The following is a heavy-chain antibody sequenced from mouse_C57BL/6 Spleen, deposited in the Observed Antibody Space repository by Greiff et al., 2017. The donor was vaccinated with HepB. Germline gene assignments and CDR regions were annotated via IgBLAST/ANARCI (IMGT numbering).Heavy chain of an antibody. CDR2: IWRGGST. V-gene: IGHV2-5*01. J-gene: IGHJ3*01. CDR3: ATRSTMVTGGFAY. CDR1: GFSLTSYG. Sequence: QVQLQQSGPGLVQPSQSLSITCTVSGFSLTSYGVHWVRQSPGKGLEWLGVIWRGGSTDYNAAFMSRLSITKDNSKSQVFFKMNSLQADDTAIYYCATRSTMVTGGFAYWGQGTLVTVSA. D-gene: IGHD2-2*01.